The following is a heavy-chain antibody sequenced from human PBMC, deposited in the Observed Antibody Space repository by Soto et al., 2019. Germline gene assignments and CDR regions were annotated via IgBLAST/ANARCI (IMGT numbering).Heavy chain of an antibody. CDR2: ISAYNGNT. CDR3: ARDGSSYYDFWSWMMTEIDY. J-gene: IGHJ4*02. D-gene: IGHD3-3*01. CDR1: GYTFTSYG. V-gene: IGHV1-18*01. Sequence: QVQLVQSGAEVKKPGASVKVSCKASGYTFTSYGISWVRQAPGQGLEWMGWISAYNGNTNYAQKLQGRVTMTTDTSTSTAYMELRSLRSDDTAVYYCARDGSSYYDFWSWMMTEIDYWGQGTLVTVSS.